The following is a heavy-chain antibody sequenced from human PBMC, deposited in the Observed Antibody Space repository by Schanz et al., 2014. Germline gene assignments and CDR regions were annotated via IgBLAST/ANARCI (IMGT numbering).Heavy chain of an antibody. CDR3: AKMSGHPRGSYYFDH. V-gene: IGHV3-53*01. Sequence: EVQLVESGGGLIQPGGSLRLSCAVSGFTVNTNYMSWVRQAPGKGLEWISSMYINSGSTQYADSVKGRFIISRDSSKNTLFLQMNSLRAEDTAVYYCAKMSGHPRGSYYFDHWGQGTLVTVSS. J-gene: IGHJ4*02. CDR2: MYINSGST. D-gene: IGHD3-3*01. CDR1: GFTVNTNY.